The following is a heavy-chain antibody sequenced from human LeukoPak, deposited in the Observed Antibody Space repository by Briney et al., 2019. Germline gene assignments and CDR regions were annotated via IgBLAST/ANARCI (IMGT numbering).Heavy chain of an antibody. CDR2: IIPILGIA. J-gene: IGHJ6*02. CDR1: GYTFTSYD. V-gene: IGHV1-69*04. Sequence: PRASVKVSCKASGYTFTSYDINWVRQATGQGLEWMGRIIPILGIANYAQKFQGRVTITADKSTSTAYMELSSLRSEDTAVYYCASPRGTGDLYYYGMDVWGQGTTVTVSS. CDR3: ASPRGTGDLYYYGMDV. D-gene: IGHD7-27*01.